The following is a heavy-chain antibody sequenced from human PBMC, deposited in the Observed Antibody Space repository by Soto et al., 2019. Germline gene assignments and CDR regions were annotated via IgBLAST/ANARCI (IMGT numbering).Heavy chain of an antibody. CDR2: INPSGST. Sequence: QVQLQQWGAGLLKPTETLSLTCAVYGGSFSGYYWSWIRQPPGKGLEWIGEINPSGSTNYNPSLKSRVTISVDKSKNQCSLKLSSVTAADTAVYYCARGTGTTSFDYWGQGTLVTVSS. J-gene: IGHJ4*02. D-gene: IGHD1-7*01. V-gene: IGHV4-34*01. CDR3: ARGTGTTSFDY. CDR1: GGSFSGYY.